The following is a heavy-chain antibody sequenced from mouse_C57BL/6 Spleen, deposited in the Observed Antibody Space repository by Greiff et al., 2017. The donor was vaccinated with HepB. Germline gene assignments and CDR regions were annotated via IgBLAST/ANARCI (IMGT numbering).Heavy chain of an antibody. CDR3: ARETAHYFDY. D-gene: IGHD4-1*01. Sequence: EVKVVESGGGLVKPGGSLKLSCAASGFTFSDYGMHWVRQAPEKGLEWVAYISSGSSTIYYADTVKGRFTFSRDNAKNTLFLQMTSLRSEDTAMYYCARETAHYFDYWGQGTTLTVSS. V-gene: IGHV5-17*01. CDR1: GFTFSDYG. J-gene: IGHJ2*01. CDR2: ISSGSSTI.